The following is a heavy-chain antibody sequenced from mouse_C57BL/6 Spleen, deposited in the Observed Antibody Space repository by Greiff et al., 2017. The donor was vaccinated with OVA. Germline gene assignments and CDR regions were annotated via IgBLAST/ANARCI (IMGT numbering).Heavy chain of an antibody. D-gene: IGHD2-5*01. J-gene: IGHJ4*01. CDR2: IWRGGST. CDR3: AKVLLYYSNYDYYAMDY. Sequence: VQGVESGPGLVQPSQSLSITCTVSGFSLTSYGVHWVRQSPGKGLEWLGVIWRGGSTDYNAAFMSRLSITKDNSKSQVFFKMNRLQADDTAIYYCAKVLLYYSNYDYYAMDYWGQGTSVTVSS. CDR1: GFSLTSYG. V-gene: IGHV2-5*01.